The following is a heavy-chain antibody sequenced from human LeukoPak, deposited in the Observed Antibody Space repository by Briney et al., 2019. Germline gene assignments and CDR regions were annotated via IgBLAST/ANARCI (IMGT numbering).Heavy chain of an antibody. CDR3: ARDIGTYYYGSGSYYGWFDP. J-gene: IGHJ5*02. CDR2: ISSSSSTI. CDR1: GFTFSSYS. V-gene: IGHV3-48*01. D-gene: IGHD3-10*01. Sequence: PGGSLRLSCAASGFTFSSYSMNWVRQAPGKGLEWVSYISSSSSTIYYADPVKGRFTISRDNAKNSLYLQMNSLRAEDTAVYYCARDIGTYYYGSGSYYGWFDPWGQGTLVTVSS.